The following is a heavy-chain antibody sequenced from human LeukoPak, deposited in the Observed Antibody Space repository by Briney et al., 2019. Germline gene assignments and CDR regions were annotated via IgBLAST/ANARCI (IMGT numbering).Heavy chain of an antibody. Sequence: SETPSLTCTVSGGSISSYYWSWIRQPPGKGLEWIGYIYYSGSTNYDPSLKSRVTISVDTSKNQFSLKLSSVTAADTAVYYCARDKFCYFDYWGQGTLVTVSS. CDR1: GGSISSYY. V-gene: IGHV4-59*12. CDR3: ARDKFCYFDY. J-gene: IGHJ4*02. CDR2: IYYSGST.